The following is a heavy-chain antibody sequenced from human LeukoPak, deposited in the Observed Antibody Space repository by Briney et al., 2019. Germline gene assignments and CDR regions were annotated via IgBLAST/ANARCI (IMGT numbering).Heavy chain of an antibody. CDR3: ASSPGGDGYNDY. CDR2: ISCGDSYI. CDR1: GFTFSSYI. J-gene: IGHJ4*02. Sequence: GGSLRLSCAASGFTFSSYIMNWVRQAPWKGLEWVSSISCGDSYIYYADSVKGRFTISRDNAKNSLYLQMNSLRAEDTAVYYCASSPGGDGYNDYWGQGTLVTVSS. D-gene: IGHD5-24*01. V-gene: IGHV3-21*04.